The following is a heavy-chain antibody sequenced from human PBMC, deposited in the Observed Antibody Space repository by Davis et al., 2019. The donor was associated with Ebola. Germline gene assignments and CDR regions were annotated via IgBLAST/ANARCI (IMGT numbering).Heavy chain of an antibody. CDR1: GFSFSRYS. Sequence: GGSLRLSCAASGFSFSRYSMIWVRQAPGKGLEWVSSISSASTYIHYADSVKGRFTISRDNAKKSLYLQMNTLRAEDTAVYYCARDLRRSSSWYGYYYYGMDVWGQGTTVTVSS. CDR2: ISSASTYI. V-gene: IGHV3-21*04. J-gene: IGHJ6*02. D-gene: IGHD6-13*01. CDR3: ARDLRRSSSWYGYYYYGMDV.